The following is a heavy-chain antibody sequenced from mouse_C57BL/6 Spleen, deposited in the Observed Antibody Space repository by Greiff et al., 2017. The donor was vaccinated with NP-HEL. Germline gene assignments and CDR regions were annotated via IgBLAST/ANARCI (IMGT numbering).Heavy chain of an antibody. CDR2: ISYDGSN. CDR1: GYSITSGYY. V-gene: IGHV3-6*01. CDR3: ARDRSTGTRTYFDV. J-gene: IGHJ1*03. D-gene: IGHD4-1*01. Sequence: ESGPGLVKPSQSLSLTCSVTGYSITSGYYWNRIRQFPGNKLEWMGYISYDGSNNYNPSLKNRISITRDTSKNQFFLKLNSVTTEDTATYYCARDRSTGTRTYFDVWGTGTTVTVSS.